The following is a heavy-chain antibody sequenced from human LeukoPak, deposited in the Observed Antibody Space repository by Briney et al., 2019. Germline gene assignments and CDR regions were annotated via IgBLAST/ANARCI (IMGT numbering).Heavy chain of an antibody. V-gene: IGHV1-8*03. CDR1: GYTFTSYD. J-gene: IGHJ6*03. CDR3: ARGSRCSSTSCYRRQQYYYYMDV. Sequence: ASVKVSCKASGYTFTSYDINWVRQATGQGLEWMGWMNPNSGNTGYAQKFQGRVTITRNTSISTAYMELSSLRSEDTAVYYCARGSRCSSTSCYRRQQYYYYMDVWGKGTTVTVSS. CDR2: MNPNSGNT. D-gene: IGHD2-2*01.